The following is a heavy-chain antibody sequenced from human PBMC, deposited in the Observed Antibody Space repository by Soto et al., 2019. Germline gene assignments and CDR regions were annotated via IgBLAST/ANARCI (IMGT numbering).Heavy chain of an antibody. CDR2: ISGSGGST. J-gene: IGHJ6*02. Sequence: PGGFLRLSCAAWGFTFSGYAMSWVRQATGKGLEWVSAISGSGGSTYYADSVKGRFTISRDNSNNTLYLQMNSLRAEDTAVYYSEKEQPWDYYYGMDVWGQGTTVPVSS. V-gene: IGHV3-23*01. D-gene: IGHD5-18*01. CDR1: GFTFSGYA. CDR3: EKEQPWDYYYGMDV.